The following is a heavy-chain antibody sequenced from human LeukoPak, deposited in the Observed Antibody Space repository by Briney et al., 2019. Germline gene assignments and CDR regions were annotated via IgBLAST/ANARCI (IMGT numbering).Heavy chain of an antibody. CDR2: ISAYNGNT. CDR3: ARLGYCSGGSCPLLDY. Sequence: RASVKVSCKASGYTFTSHGISWVRQAPGQGLEWMGWISAYNGNTNYAHKLKGRVTMTKETSTSTVYMELRSLRSDDTAVYYCARLGYCSGGSCPLLDYWGQGTQVTVSS. CDR1: GYTFTSHG. J-gene: IGHJ4*02. V-gene: IGHV1-18*01. D-gene: IGHD2-15*01.